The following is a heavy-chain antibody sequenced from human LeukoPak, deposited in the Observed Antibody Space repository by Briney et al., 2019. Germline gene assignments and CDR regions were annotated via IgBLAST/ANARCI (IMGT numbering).Heavy chain of an antibody. V-gene: IGHV1-18*01. Sequence: VSVKVSCKASGYTFTSYGISWVRQAPGQGLEWMGWISAYNGNTNYAQKLQGRVTMTTDTSTSTAYMELRSLRSDDTAVYYCARQVTNYGDLHHWGQGTLVTVSS. J-gene: IGHJ1*01. D-gene: IGHD4-17*01. CDR3: ARQVTNYGDLHH. CDR1: GYTFTSYG. CDR2: ISAYNGNT.